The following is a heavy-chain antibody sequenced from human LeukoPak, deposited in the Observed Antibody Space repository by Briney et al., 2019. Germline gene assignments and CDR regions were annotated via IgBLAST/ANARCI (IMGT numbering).Heavy chain of an antibody. CDR2: ISSSGSTI. V-gene: IGHV3-48*03. J-gene: IGHJ4*02. Sequence: GGSLRLSCAASGFTFSSYEMNWVRQAPGKGPEWVSYISSSGSTIYYADSVKGRFTISRDNAKNSLYLQMNSLRAEDTAVYYCARVSVRGVLDYWGQGTLVTVSS. D-gene: IGHD3-10*01. CDR3: ARVSVRGVLDY. CDR1: GFTFSSYE.